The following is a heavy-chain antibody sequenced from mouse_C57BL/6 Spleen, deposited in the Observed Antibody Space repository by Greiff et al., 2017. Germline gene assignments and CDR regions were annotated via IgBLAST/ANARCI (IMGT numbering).Heavy chain of an antibody. CDR2: IRSKSNNYAT. CDR1: GFSFNTYA. V-gene: IGHV10-1*01. CDR3: VRQDGYYVDAMDY. D-gene: IGHD2-3*01. J-gene: IGHJ4*01. Sequence: EVQVVESGGGLVQPKGSLKLSCAASGFSFNTYAMNWVRQAPGKGLEWVARIRSKSNNYATYYAVSVKDRFTISRDDSESMLYLQMNNLKTEDTAMYYCVRQDGYYVDAMDYWGQGTSVTVSS.